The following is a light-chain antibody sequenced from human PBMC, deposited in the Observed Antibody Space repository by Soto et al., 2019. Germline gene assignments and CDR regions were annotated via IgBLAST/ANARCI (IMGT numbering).Light chain of an antibody. V-gene: IGKV3-20*01. J-gene: IGKJ1*01. CDR3: QQYGSSPSWT. Sequence: EIVLTQSPGTLSLSPGEGATLSCRASQTVDNNYLAWYQHKPGQAPRLLIHGASNRATGIPDRFSGSGSGTDFTLTISGLEAEDFAVYYCQQYGSSPSWTFGQGTKVDSK. CDR1: QTVDNNY. CDR2: GAS.